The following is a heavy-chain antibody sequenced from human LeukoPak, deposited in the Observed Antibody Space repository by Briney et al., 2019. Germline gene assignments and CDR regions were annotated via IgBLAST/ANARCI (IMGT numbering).Heavy chain of an antibody. V-gene: IGHV1-46*01. D-gene: IGHD2-15*01. CDR2: IDPSGCSK. CDR1: GYILTSYY. CDR3: ARDRAFQCSGGSCYAYNWFDP. Sequence: SASVKVSCKASGYILTSYYMHWVRQAPGQGLEWMGIIDPSGCSKSYAQKFQGRVTMTRDTSTSTAYMELSSLRSEDTAVYYCARDRAFQCSGGSCYAYNWFDPWGQGTLVTVSS. J-gene: IGHJ5*02.